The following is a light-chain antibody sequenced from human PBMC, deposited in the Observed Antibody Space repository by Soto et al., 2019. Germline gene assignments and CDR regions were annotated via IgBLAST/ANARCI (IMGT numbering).Light chain of an antibody. CDR1: NSDVGGYNY. J-gene: IGLJ1*01. Sequence: QSALTQPASASGSPGQSITISCTGTNSDVGGYNYVSSYQQHPGKAPKLMIYDVSNRPSGVSNLFAGSKSGYTASLTISGLQDEDEADYYGSSYTSSSTDVFGTGTKVTVL. CDR3: SSYTSSSTDV. CDR2: DVS. V-gene: IGLV2-14*03.